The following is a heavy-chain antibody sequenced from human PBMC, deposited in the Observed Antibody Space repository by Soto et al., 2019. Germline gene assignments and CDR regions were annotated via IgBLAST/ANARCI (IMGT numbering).Heavy chain of an antibody. CDR3: APGGYYDFWSGNFDY. D-gene: IGHD3-3*01. V-gene: IGHV3-74*01. CDR2: INSDGSST. Sequence: EVQLVESGGGLVQPGGSLRLSCAASGFTFSSYWMHWVRQAPGKGLVWVSRINSDGSSTSYADSVKGRFTISRDNAKNTLYLQMNSLRAEDTAVYCCAPGGYYDFWSGNFDYWGQGPLVTVSS. CDR1: GFTFSSYW. J-gene: IGHJ4*02.